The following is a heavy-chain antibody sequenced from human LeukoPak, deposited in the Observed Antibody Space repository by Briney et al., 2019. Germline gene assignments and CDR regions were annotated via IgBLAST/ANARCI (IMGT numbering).Heavy chain of an antibody. D-gene: IGHD3-16*01. Sequence: SETLSLTCTVSAGSISSSSYYWDWFRQPPGKGLEWIGNIHSSGSTYYNPSLKSRVTISIDTSKNQFSLKLSSVTAADTAVYYCARDGGGTLYGPHDYWGQGTLVTVSS. CDR3: ARDGGGTLYGPHDY. J-gene: IGHJ4*02. CDR1: AGSISSSSYY. CDR2: IHSSGST. V-gene: IGHV4-39*07.